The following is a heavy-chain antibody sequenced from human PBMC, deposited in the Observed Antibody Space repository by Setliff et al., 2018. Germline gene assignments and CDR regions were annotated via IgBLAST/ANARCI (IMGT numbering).Heavy chain of an antibody. CDR2: IQHDGNIK. CDR3: AKVIGGYPPKPSDY. V-gene: IGHV3-30*02. D-gene: IGHD3-16*02. Sequence: VGSLRLSCVASGFTFSNYGMHWVRQAPGKGLEWVTYIQHDGNIKHYADSVKGRCTISRDNSKNTLYLEMSSLRPEDTAVYYCAKVIGGYPPKPSDYWGQGTLVTSPQ. CDR1: GFTFSNYG. J-gene: IGHJ4*02.